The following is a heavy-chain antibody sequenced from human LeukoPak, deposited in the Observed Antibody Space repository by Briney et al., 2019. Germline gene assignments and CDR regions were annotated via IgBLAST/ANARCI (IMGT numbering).Heavy chain of an antibody. D-gene: IGHD3-22*01. CDR3: ARAITMIVVVTEFDY. J-gene: IGHJ4*02. V-gene: IGHV3-30-3*01. Sequence: GGSLRLSCAASGFTFSSYAMHWVRQAPGKGLEWVAVISYDGSNKYYADSVKGRFTISRDNSKNTLYLQMNSLRAEDTAVYYCARAITMIVVVTEFDYWGQGTLVTVSS. CDR2: ISYDGSNK. CDR1: GFTFSSYA.